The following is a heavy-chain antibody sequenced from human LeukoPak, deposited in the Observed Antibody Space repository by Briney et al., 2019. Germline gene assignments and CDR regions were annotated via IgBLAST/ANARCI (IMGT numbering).Heavy chain of an antibody. Sequence: GGSLRLSCSASGFTFSYYAMHWVRQAAGKGLEFVSGISSNGGSTYYTDSLKGRFTVSRDNSNNTLYLQMSSLRAEDTAIYYCAKGPTYDSLSYYFDYWSQGTLVTVSS. V-gene: IGHV3-64D*09. D-gene: IGHD3-22*01. CDR2: ISSNGGST. CDR3: AKGPTYDSLSYYFDY. CDR1: GFTFSYYA. J-gene: IGHJ4*02.